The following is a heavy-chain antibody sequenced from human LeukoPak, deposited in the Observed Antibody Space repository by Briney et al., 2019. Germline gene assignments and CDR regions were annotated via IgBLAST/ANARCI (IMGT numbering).Heavy chain of an antibody. V-gene: IGHV4-39*01. Sequence: SETLSLTCTVSGGSISSSDYYWGWIRQPPGKGLEWIGIINYRGSTYYNPSLKSRVTTSVDTSKNQFSLKLSSVTAADTAMYYCVRRDCSGGSCQYFDYWGQGTQVTVSS. D-gene: IGHD2-15*01. CDR1: GGSISSSDYY. CDR2: INYRGST. CDR3: VRRDCSGGSCQYFDY. J-gene: IGHJ4*02.